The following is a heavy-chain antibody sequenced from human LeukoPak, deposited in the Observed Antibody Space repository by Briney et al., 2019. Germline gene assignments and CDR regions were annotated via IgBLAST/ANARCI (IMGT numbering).Heavy chain of an antibody. D-gene: IGHD7-27*01. Sequence: GGSLRLSCAASGFTFDDYGMSWVRQAPGKGLEWVSGINWNGGSTGYADSVKGRFTISRDNAKNSLYLQMNSPRAEDTALYYCARGGRNWGIYYFDYWGQGTLVTVSS. CDR3: ARGGRNWGIYYFDY. CDR2: INWNGGST. CDR1: GFTFDDYG. J-gene: IGHJ4*02. V-gene: IGHV3-20*04.